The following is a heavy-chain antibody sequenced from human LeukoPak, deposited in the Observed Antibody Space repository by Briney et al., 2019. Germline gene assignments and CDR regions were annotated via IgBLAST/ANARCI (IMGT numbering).Heavy chain of an antibody. D-gene: IGHD6-13*01. CDR1: GYSISSGYY. Sequence: SETLSLTCTVSGYSISSGYYWGWIRQSPGKGLEWIGSIHYSGTTFYNPSLKSRVTILVDTSKNQFSLKVSSVPAADTAVYYCARELWIAASGTLAFDYWGQGTLVTVSS. CDR3: ARELWIAASGTLAFDY. V-gene: IGHV4-38-2*02. J-gene: IGHJ4*02. CDR2: IHYSGTT.